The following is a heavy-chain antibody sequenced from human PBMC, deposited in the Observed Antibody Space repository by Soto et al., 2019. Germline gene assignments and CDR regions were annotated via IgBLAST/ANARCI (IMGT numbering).Heavy chain of an antibody. CDR2: ISSSGSTI. CDR1: GFTFTSFE. D-gene: IGHD2-8*01. Sequence: PGGSLRLSCAASGFTFTSFEMKWVRQAPGKRLEWISYISSSGSTIYYADSVKGRFTISRDNAKNSLYLQMNSLRVEDTSVYYCASQPAVWPYNWFDPWGQGTLVTGSS. CDR3: ASQPAVWPYNWFDP. J-gene: IGHJ5*02. V-gene: IGHV3-48*03.